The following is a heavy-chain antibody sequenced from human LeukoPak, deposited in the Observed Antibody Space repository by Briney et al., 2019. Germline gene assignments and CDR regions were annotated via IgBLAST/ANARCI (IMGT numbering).Heavy chain of an antibody. J-gene: IGHJ3*02. D-gene: IGHD6-6*01. V-gene: IGHV4-59*01. CDR3: ARDPLSIAARRGAFDI. Sequence: SETLSLTCTVSGGSISSYYWSWIRQPPGKGLEWIGYIYYSGSTNYNPPLKSRVTISVDTSKNQFSLKLSSVTVADTAVYYCARDPLSIAARRGAFDIWGQGTMVTVSS. CDR1: GGSISSYY. CDR2: IYYSGST.